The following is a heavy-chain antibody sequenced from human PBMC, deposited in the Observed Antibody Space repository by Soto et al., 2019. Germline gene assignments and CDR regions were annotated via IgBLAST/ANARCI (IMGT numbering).Heavy chain of an antibody. CDR3: AFAGVAVAGNLDL. CDR1: GRTFSSYT. Sequence: QVQLVQSGAEVKKPGSSVKVSCTASGRTFSSYTISWVRQAPGQWLEWMARIIPFLDIANYAQKFHGRVTSTADKSTSTAYMDLSGLTSEDTALYYCAFAGVAVAGNLDLWGRGTLVNVSS. J-gene: IGHJ2*01. V-gene: IGHV1-69*02. D-gene: IGHD6-19*01. CDR2: IIPFLDIA.